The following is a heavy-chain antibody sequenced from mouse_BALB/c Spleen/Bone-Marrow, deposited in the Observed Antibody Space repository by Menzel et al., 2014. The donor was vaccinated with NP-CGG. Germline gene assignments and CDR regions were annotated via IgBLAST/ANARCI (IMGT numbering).Heavy chain of an antibody. CDR3: VRGSYGNYVDYFDF. CDR1: GFTFSNYG. Sequence: EVKLMESGGGLVQPGGSLKLSCAASGFTFSNYGMSWVRQTPDKRLELVATINSDGGSTYYPDSVKGRFTIYRDTAKNTLYLQMSRLKSEETAMYYCVRGSYGNYVDYFDFWGQGTTLTVSS. V-gene: IGHV5-6-3*01. CDR2: INSDGGST. J-gene: IGHJ2*01. D-gene: IGHD2-1*01.